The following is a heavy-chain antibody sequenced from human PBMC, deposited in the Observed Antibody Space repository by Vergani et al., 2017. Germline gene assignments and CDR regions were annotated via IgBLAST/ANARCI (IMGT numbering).Heavy chain of an antibody. V-gene: IGHV1-69*08. D-gene: IGHD2-21*02. CDR3: ARDPRGYGGDPEDYYYGMDV. Sequence: QVQLVQSGAEVKKPGSSVKVSCKASGATFRSNTISWVRQVPGHGLEWMGRIIPVLGKTKYAQDFQGRLTVTADTSTSTAYMELNSLRSQDTAVYYCARDPRGYGGDPEDYYYGMDVWGQGTTVTVSS. J-gene: IGHJ6*02. CDR2: IIPVLGKT. CDR1: GATFRSNT.